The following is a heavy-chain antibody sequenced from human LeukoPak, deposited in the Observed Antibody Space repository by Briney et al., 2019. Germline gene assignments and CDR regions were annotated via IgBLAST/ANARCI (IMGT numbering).Heavy chain of an antibody. J-gene: IGHJ4*02. Sequence: PGGSLRLSCATSGFTFSDRYMDWVRQAPGKGLEWVGRTKNKANSYTTEYAASVKGRFTISRDESANSLYLQMNSLKTEDTALYYCASFHCGSTGCLDYWGQGTLVTVSS. CDR1: GFTFSDRY. CDR3: ASFHCGSTGCLDY. CDR2: TKNKANSYTT. D-gene: IGHD2-2*01. V-gene: IGHV3-72*01.